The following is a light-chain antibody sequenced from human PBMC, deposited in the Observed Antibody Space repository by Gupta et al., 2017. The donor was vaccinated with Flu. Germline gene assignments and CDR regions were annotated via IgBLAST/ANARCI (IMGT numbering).Light chain of an antibody. CDR2: AAS. CDR1: QSITNS. V-gene: IGKV1-39*01. J-gene: IGKJ3*01. CDR3: QQGYNTPRT. Sequence: DIQMTQSPSSLSASVGDRVTITCRASQSITNSLNWYQQKPGKAPNLLIYAASSLESGVPSRFSGSGSGTDFTLTITSLQPEDFATYYCQQGYNTPRTFGPGTXVDL.